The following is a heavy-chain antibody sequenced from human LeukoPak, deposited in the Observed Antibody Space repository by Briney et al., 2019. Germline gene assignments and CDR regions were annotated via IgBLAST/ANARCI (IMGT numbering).Heavy chain of an antibody. Sequence: GGSLRLSCAASGFTFSSYAMSWVRQAPGKGLEWVSDIRDSGDRTYYADSVKSRFTISRDNSKNTLYLQMNSLRVEDTAVYYCAKLSWNDKGRFDCWGQGTLVTVSS. CDR2: IRDSGDRT. V-gene: IGHV3-23*01. CDR1: GFTFSSYA. CDR3: AKLSWNDKGRFDC. J-gene: IGHJ4*02. D-gene: IGHD1-1*01.